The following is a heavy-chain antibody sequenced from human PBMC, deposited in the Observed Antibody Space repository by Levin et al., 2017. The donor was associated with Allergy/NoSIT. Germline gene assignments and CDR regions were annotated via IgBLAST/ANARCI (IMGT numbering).Heavy chain of an antibody. J-gene: IGHJ4*02. Sequence: GGSLRLSRAASGFTVSSNYMSWVRQAPGKGLEWVSVIYSGGSTYYADSVKGRFTISRDNSKNTLYLQMNSLRAEDTAVYYCARVGYDFWSGSDYYFDYWGQGTLVTVSS. CDR1: GFTVSSNY. D-gene: IGHD3-3*01. CDR3: ARVGYDFWSGSDYYFDY. CDR2: IYSGGST. V-gene: IGHV3-53*01.